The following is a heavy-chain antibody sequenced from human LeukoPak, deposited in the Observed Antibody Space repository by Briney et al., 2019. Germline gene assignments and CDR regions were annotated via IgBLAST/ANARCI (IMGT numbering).Heavy chain of an antibody. V-gene: IGHV3-21*01. CDR3: ARDYFDSSDYPQTYYYYYMDV. J-gene: IGHJ6*03. Sequence: GGSLRLSCAASGFTFSRYSMNWVRQAPGKGLEWVASLSSTSTFIYPADSVKGRFTISRDTAKNSLFLQMNSLRAEDTAIYYCARDYFDSSDYPQTYYYYYMDVWGKGTTVTVSS. CDR2: LSSTSTFI. D-gene: IGHD3-22*01. CDR1: GFTFSRYS.